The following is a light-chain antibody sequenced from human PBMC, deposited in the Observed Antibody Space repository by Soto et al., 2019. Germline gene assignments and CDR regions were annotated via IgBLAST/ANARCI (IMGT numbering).Light chain of an antibody. CDR1: QSVGTR. CDR2: GAS. V-gene: IGKV3-20*01. J-gene: IGKJ5*01. CDR3: QQYGSSIT. Sequence: EIVLTQSPDTLSLSPGERAPLSCWASQSVGTRLAWYQQRPGQPPRLLISGASSRATGIPDRFSGSGSGTVFTLTISRLEPEDFAVFYCQQYGSSITLGQGTRLEIK.